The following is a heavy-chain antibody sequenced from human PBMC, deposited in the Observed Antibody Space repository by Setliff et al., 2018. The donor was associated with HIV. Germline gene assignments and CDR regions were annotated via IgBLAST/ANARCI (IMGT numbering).Heavy chain of an antibody. D-gene: IGHD2-15*01. CDR1: GYTFITYG. CDR3: ARGGGPSFYDTEPRH. CDR2: ISGSGGET. Sequence: ASVKVSCKTSGYTFITYGVTWVRQVPGQGLEWMGWISGSGGETHYAQKFQGRVTLTTETPMTTAYMELRSLTSDYTAIYFCARGGGPSFYDTEPRHWGQGTLVTVSS. J-gene: IGHJ1*01. V-gene: IGHV1-18*01.